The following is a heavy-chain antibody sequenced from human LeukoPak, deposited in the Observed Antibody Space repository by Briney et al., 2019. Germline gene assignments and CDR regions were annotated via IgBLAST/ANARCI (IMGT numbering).Heavy chain of an antibody. J-gene: IGHJ6*03. D-gene: IGHD5-24*01. CDR1: GFTFSSYS. CDR2: ISSSSSYI. Sequence: PGGSLRLSCAASGFTFSSYSMNWVRQAPGKGLEWVSSISSSSSYIYYADSVKGRFTISRDNAKNSLYLQMNSLRAEDTAVYYCARKCRDGYNYGFYYYYYMDVWGKGTTVTVSS. CDR3: ARKCRDGYNYGFYYYYYMDV. V-gene: IGHV3-21*01.